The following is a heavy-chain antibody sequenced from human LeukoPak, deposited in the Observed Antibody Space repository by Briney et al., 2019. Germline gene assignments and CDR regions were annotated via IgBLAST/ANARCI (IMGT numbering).Heavy chain of an antibody. J-gene: IGHJ4*02. V-gene: IGHV3-23*01. CDR2: ISRTSEST. CDR1: GFSFNTYS. D-gene: IGHD6-13*01. CDR3: AKDLIIYSSSRRAFDY. Sequence: GGSLRLSCAASGFSFNTYSMTWVRQAPGKGLEWVSIISRTSESTFYADSVKGRFTISRDNSKNTLYLQMNSLRAEDTAVYYCAKDLIIYSSSRRAFDYWGRGTLVTVSS.